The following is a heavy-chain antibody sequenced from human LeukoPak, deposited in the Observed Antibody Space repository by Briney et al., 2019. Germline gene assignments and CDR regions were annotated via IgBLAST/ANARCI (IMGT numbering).Heavy chain of an antibody. CDR3: ARDGSIAARLY. CDR1: GFTFSSYS. V-gene: IGHV3-21*01. Sequence: GESLRLSCAASGFTFSSYSMNWVRQAPGKGLEWVSSISSSSSYIYYADSVKGRFTISRDNAKNSLYLQMNSLRAEDTAVYHCARDGSIAARLYWGQGTLVTVSS. D-gene: IGHD6-6*01. CDR2: ISSSSSYI. J-gene: IGHJ4*02.